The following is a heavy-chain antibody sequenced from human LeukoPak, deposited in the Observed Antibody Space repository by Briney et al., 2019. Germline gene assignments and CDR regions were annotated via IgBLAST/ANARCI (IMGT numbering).Heavy chain of an antibody. CDR1: EFTFSTYA. J-gene: IGHJ4*02. V-gene: IGHV3-23*01. D-gene: IGHD2-2*01. Sequence: QSGGSLRLSCAASEFTFSTYAMSWVRQAPGKGLEWVSEISGNGGSTYYADSVKGRFTISRDKSQNTVYLQMNGLRAEDTAVYYCAKGDTAIVPAATDYWGQGTLVTVSS. CDR3: AKGDTAIVPAATDY. CDR2: ISGNGGST.